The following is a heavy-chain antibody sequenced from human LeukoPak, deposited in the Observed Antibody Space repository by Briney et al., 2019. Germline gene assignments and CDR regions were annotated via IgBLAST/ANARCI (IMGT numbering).Heavy chain of an antibody. CDR1: GYSFTGYH. CDR3: ARDAAMVLRVPD. Sequence: ASVKVSCKASGYSFTGYHMHWVRQAPGQGLEWMGWINPTSGGTNYAQKFQGRVTMTRDTSISTVYMELSRLRSDGTAVYYFARDAAMVLRVPDWGQGTLVTVSS. CDR2: INPTSGGT. J-gene: IGHJ4*02. V-gene: IGHV1-2*02. D-gene: IGHD5-18*01.